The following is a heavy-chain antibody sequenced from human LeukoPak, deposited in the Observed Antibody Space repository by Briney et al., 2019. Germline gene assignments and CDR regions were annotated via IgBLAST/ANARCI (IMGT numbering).Heavy chain of an antibody. Sequence: ASVKVSCKASGYTFTGYYMHWVRQAPGQGLEWMGRINPNSGGTNYAQKFQGRVTMTRDTSISTAYMELSRLRSDDTAVYYCASPSIVGATTLSYWGQGTLVTVSP. D-gene: IGHD1-26*01. CDR1: GYTFTGYY. CDR2: INPNSGGT. V-gene: IGHV1-2*06. CDR3: ASPSIVGATTLSY. J-gene: IGHJ4*02.